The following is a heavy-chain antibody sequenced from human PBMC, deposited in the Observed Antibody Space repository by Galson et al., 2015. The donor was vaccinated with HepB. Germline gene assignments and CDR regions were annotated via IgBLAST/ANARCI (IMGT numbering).Heavy chain of an antibody. Sequence: SLRLSCAASGFSFSSYAMSWVRQAPGKGLEWVSALSGGGDTTYSADSVKGRFTISRDNSKSTLYLQMNSLSAEDTAVYYCAKVDPTNAYYGSGMLLGPNDYWGQGTLVTVSS. CDR1: GFSFSSYA. V-gene: IGHV3-23*01. CDR3: AKVDPTNAYYGSGMLLGPNDY. J-gene: IGHJ4*02. CDR2: LSGGGDTT. D-gene: IGHD3-10*01.